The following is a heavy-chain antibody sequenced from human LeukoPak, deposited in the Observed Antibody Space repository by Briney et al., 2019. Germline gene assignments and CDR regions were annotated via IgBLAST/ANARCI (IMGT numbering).Heavy chain of an antibody. CDR1: GGSISSYY. D-gene: IGHD5-18*01. J-gene: IGHJ4*02. V-gene: IGHV4-59*01. CDR2: IYYSGSI. Sequence: SETLSLTCTVSGGSISSYYWSWLPHAPGKGLEGIVYIYYSGSINYNPTLRSRVTISVDTSKNQFALKLSSVTAADTAVYYCARGYSHGYVGYFDYWGQGTLVTVSS. CDR3: ARGYSHGYVGYFDY.